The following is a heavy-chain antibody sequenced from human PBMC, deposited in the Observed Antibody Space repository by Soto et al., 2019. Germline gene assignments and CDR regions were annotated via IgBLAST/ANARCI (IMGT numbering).Heavy chain of an antibody. D-gene: IGHD2-15*01. CDR2: IIPILGIA. CDR3: ARVDCSGGSCYSGY. Sequence: ASVKVSCKASGYTFTSYAMHWVRQAPGQGLEWMGRIIPILGIANYAQKFQGRVTITADKSTSTAYMELSSLRSEDTAVYYCARVDCSGGSCYSGYWGQGTLVTVSS. J-gene: IGHJ4*02. CDR1: GYTFTSYA. V-gene: IGHV1-69*04.